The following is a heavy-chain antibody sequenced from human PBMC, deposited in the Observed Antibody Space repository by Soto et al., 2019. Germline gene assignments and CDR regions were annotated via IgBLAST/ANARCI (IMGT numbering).Heavy chain of an antibody. CDR3: ARAAPLVAATLMYYYYGMDV. V-gene: IGHV1-46*01. J-gene: IGHJ6*02. CDR1: GYTFTSYY. CDR2: INPSGGST. D-gene: IGHD2-15*01. Sequence: ASVKVSCKASGYTFTSYYMHWVRQAPGQGLEWMGIINPSGGSTSYAQKFQGRVTMTRDTSTSTVYMELSSLRSEDTAVYYCARAAPLVAATLMYYYYGMDVWGQGTTVTVSS.